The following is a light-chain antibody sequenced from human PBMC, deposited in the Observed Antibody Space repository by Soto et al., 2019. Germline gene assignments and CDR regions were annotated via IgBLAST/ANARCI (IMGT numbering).Light chain of an antibody. CDR2: ATS. CDR3: QHYGISPPIT. V-gene: IGKV3-20*01. Sequence: EVVLTQSPGTLSFSPGERAPLSCRASQSVATTYLAWYQQKPGQAPRLLIFATSSRAIGTPERFSGSGSGTDFTLTIIRLEPEDFAVYYCQHYGISPPITFGHGTRLEIK. CDR1: QSVATTY. J-gene: IGKJ5*01.